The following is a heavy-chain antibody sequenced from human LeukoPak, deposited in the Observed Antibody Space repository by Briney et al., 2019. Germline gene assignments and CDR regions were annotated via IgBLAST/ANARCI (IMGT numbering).Heavy chain of an antibody. CDR1: GFTFSSYA. J-gene: IGHJ4*02. D-gene: IGHD2-21*02. Sequence: GGSLRLSCAASGFTFSSYAMSWVRQAPGKGLEWVSAISGSGSNTYYADSMKGRFTISRDNSKNTLYLQMNSLRAEDTAVYYCAKDVVTAHPWYFDYWGQGTLVTVSS. CDR3: AKDVVTAHPWYFDY. CDR2: ISGSGSNT. V-gene: IGHV3-23*01.